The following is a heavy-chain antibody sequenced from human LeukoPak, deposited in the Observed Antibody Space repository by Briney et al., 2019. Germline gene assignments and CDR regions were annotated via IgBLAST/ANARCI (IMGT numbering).Heavy chain of an antibody. CDR3: TRDSALLGVTFDL. D-gene: IGHD3-22*01. J-gene: IGHJ3*01. CDR2: ISSNGDNT. CDR1: GFPFNTYA. V-gene: IGHV3-64D*06. Sequence: GGSLRLSCSASGFPFNTYAIHWVRQAPGKGLEYVAGISSNGDNTDFADSAKGRFTISRDNSKSTLFLQMNSLRAEDTAVYFCTRDSALLGVTFDLWGQGTVVTVSS.